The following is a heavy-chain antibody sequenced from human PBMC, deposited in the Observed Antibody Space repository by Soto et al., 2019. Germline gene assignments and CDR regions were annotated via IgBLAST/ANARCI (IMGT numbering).Heavy chain of an antibody. CDR2: TIPMFGTT. CDR3: TRCGIRYHSIGYYLGIDGMDV. V-gene: IGHV1-69*12. J-gene: IGHJ6*02. D-gene: IGHD3-22*01. CDR1: GGTFNSYA. Sequence: QVQLVQSGAEVKKPESSVRVSCKASGGTFNSYAITWVRQAPGQGLEWMGGTIPMFGTTNYAEKFQGRVTITADESTNTAYMELGSLRSEDTAVYYCTRCGIRYHSIGYYLGIDGMDVWGQGTTVIVSS.